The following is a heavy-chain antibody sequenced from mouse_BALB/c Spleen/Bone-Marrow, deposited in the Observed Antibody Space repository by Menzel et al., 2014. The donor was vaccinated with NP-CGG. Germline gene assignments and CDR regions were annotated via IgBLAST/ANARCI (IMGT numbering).Heavy chain of an antibody. CDR1: GYTFTSYD. J-gene: IGHJ3*01. CDR2: IYPGDGSS. Sequence: QVQLQQPGPELVKPGAFVKISCKASGYTFTSYDINWVQQRPGQGLEWIGWIYPGDGSSKYNEKFKGKATLTADKSSSTAYMQLSSLTSENSAVYFCACSGDRSGYGFAYWGQGTLVTVSA. D-gene: IGHD3-2*01. V-gene: IGHV1S56*01. CDR3: ACSGDRSGYGFAY.